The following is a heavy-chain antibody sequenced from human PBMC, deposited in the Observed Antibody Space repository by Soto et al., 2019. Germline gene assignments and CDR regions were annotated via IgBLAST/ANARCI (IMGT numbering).Heavy chain of an antibody. CDR3: ARDESAGSSTSN. D-gene: IGHD2-2*01. CDR2: ITSSGSDI. Sequence: DVQLVESGGGLVKPGGSLRLSCVASGPTFSTYGMNWIRQTPGKGLEWVASITSSGSDIHYADSVQGRFTISRDNAKKSMYLQMNSPRVEDTDVYFCARDESAGSSTSNWGQGTLVTVSS. J-gene: IGHJ4*02. V-gene: IGHV3-21*01. CDR1: GPTFSTYG.